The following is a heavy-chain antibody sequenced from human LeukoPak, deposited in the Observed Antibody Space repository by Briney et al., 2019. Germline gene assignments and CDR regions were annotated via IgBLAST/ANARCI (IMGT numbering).Heavy chain of an antibody. CDR3: ARHYYDSSGYVDAFDI. V-gene: IGHV4-34*01. D-gene: IGHD3-22*01. Sequence: SETLSLTCAVYGGSFTGYYWSWIRRPPGKGLEWIGEGDHTGGTKYNPSLKSRDTISADSSKNQFSLKWYSVTAADTAVYYCARHYYDSSGYVDAFDIWGQGTMVTVSS. J-gene: IGHJ3*02. CDR1: GGSFTGYY. CDR2: GDHTGGT.